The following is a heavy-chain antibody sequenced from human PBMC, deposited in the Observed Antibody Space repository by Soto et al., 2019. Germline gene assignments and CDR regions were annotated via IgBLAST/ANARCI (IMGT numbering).Heavy chain of an antibody. V-gene: IGHV3-7*05. Sequence: EVQLVESGGDLVHPGGSLRLSCAASGFTFSSYWMSWVRQAPGKGLEWVANIKQDGSERNYLDSVKGRFTISRDNAKNSLYLLMDSLRAEDTGVYYCARLRRLADWGQGTLVTVSS. CDR3: ARLRRLAD. CDR1: GFTFSSYW. CDR2: IKQDGSER. J-gene: IGHJ4*02. D-gene: IGHD6-25*01.